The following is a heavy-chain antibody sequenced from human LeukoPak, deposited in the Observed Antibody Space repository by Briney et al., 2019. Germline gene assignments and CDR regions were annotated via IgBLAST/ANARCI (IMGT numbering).Heavy chain of an antibody. CDR2: INPNSGGT. CDR3: ARDRSGYDLSFDY. Sequence: SVKVSCKASGYTFTGYYMHWVRQAPGQGLEWMGWINPNSGGTNYAQKFQGRVTMTRDTSISTAYMELSRLRSDDTAVYYCARDRSGYDLSFDYWGQGTLVTVSS. D-gene: IGHD5-12*01. CDR1: GYTFTGYY. J-gene: IGHJ4*02. V-gene: IGHV1-2*02.